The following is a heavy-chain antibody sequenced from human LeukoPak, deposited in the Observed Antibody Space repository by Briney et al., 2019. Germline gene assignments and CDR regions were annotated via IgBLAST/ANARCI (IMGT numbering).Heavy chain of an antibody. J-gene: IGHJ4*02. CDR1: GGSISSYY. V-gene: IGHV4-59*01. Sequence: SETLSLTCTVSGGSISSYYWSWIRQAPGKGLEWIGYIYYSGSTNYNPSLKSRVTISVDTSKNQFSLKLSSVTAADTAVYYCASLSYDSSGYYFDYWGQGTLVTVSS. D-gene: IGHD3-22*01. CDR2: IYYSGST. CDR3: ASLSYDSSGYYFDY.